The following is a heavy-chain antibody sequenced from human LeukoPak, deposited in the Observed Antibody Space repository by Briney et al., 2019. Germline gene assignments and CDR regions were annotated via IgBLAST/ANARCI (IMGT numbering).Heavy chain of an antibody. V-gene: IGHV3-43*01. J-gene: IGHJ4*02. CDR1: GFTFDDYT. CDR2: ISWDGGST. D-gene: IGHD3-9*01. CDR3: AKDNNYDILTGYPEGGDYYFDY. Sequence: GGSLRLSCAASGFTFDDYTMHWVRQAPGKGLEWVSLISWDGGSTYYADSVKGRFTISRDNSKSSLYLQMNSLRTEDTALYYCAKDNNYDILTGYPEGGDYYFDYWGQGTLVTVSS.